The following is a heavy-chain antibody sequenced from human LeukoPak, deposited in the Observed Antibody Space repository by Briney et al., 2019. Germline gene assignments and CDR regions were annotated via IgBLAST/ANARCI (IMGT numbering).Heavy chain of an antibody. CDR1: GGSISSGGYY. CDR2: IYYSGST. CDR3: ARVGSSGYYLHDAFDI. V-gene: IGHV4-31*03. D-gene: IGHD3-22*01. Sequence: SETLSLTCTVSGGSISSGGYYWSWIRQHPGKGLEWLGYIYYSGSTYYNPSLKSRVTISVDTSKNQFSLKLSSVTAADTAVYYCARVGSSGYYLHDAFDIWGQGTMVTVSS. J-gene: IGHJ3*02.